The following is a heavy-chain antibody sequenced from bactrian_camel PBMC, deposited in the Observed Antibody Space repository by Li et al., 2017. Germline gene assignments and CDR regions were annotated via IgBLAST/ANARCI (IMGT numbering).Heavy chain of an antibody. Sequence: HVQLVESGGGSVQAGGSLTLSCRVSGIAFTNYNVAWYRRAPGSECSLVSTSDRDGRSWYADSVKGRFTISRDNAKNTLYLEMTSLKTEDTAVYYCAGGWSHFEDWGQGTQVTVS. CDR2: SDRDGRS. D-gene: IGHD2*01. V-gene: IGHV3S55*01. CDR1: GIAFTNYN. CDR3: AGGWSHFED. J-gene: IGHJ4*01.